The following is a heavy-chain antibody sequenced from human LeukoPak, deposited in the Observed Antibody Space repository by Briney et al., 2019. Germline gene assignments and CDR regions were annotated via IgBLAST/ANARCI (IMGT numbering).Heavy chain of an antibody. Sequence: PGGSLRLSCAASGFTVSSNYMSWVRQAPGKGLEWVSVIYSGGSTYYSASVKGSFTISRNNSKNTPSLQMNSLRAEDTAVYYCARGGYCSGGSCYFPRGQGYFDYWGQGTLVTVSS. D-gene: IGHD2-15*01. V-gene: IGHV3-66*01. CDR2: IYSGGST. CDR1: GFTVSSNY. J-gene: IGHJ4*02. CDR3: ARGGYCSGGSCYFPRGQGYFDY.